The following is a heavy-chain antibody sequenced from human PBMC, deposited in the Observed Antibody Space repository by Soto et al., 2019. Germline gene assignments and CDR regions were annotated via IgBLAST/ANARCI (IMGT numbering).Heavy chain of an antibody. CDR2: IYSSGSA. CDR1: GGSIYTYS. J-gene: IGHJ4*02. CDR3: ATIVGANDY. Sequence: SETLSVTCTVAGGSIYTYSWTWIRQPAGKGLEWIGHIYSSGSANYNPSLKSRVSMSVDTSKNQFSLKLNSVTAADTAVYYCATIVGANDYWGQGTLVTVSS. V-gene: IGHV4-4*07. D-gene: IGHD1-26*01.